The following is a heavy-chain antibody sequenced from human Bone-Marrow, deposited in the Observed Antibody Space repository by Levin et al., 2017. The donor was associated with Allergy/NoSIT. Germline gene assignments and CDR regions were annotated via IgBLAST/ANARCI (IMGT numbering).Heavy chain of an antibody. V-gene: IGHV3-9*01. CDR2: IMWNSGST. Sequence: GGSLRLSCVASGISNDHAMHWVRHAPGKGLEWVSGIMWNSGSTGYADSVRGRFTTSRDKATNTLYLQMNSLRVEDAALYYCGKDESPGGLDVWGQGTTVTVSS. CDR1: GISNDHA. J-gene: IGHJ6*02. CDR3: GKDESPGGLDV. D-gene: IGHD3-16*01.